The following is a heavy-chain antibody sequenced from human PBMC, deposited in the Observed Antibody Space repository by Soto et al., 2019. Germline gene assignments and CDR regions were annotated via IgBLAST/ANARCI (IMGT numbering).Heavy chain of an antibody. CDR2: IVVGSGNT. CDR1: GFTFTSSA. Sequence: QMQLVQSGPEVKKPGTSVKVSCKASGFTFTSSAVQWVRQARGQRLEWIGWIVVGSGNTNYAQKFQERVTITRDMSTSTAYMELSSLRSEDTAVYYCAAGGYCSSTSCVPPDYYYYYGMDVWGQGTTVTVSS. CDR3: AAGGYCSSTSCVPPDYYYYYGMDV. V-gene: IGHV1-58*01. D-gene: IGHD2-2*01. J-gene: IGHJ6*02.